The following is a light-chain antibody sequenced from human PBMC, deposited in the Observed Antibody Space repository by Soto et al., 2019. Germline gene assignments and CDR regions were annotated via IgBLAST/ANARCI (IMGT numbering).Light chain of an antibody. CDR1: QSISSY. J-gene: IGKJ1*01. CDR2: AAS. CDR3: QQSYSTAWT. V-gene: IGKV1-39*01. Sequence: DIQMTQSPSSLSASVGARVTMTCRASQSISSYVNWYQEKPGEAPKLLIYAASSLQSGVPSRFSGSGSGTDFTLNISSLQPEDFATYYCQQSYSTAWTFGQGTKVDSK.